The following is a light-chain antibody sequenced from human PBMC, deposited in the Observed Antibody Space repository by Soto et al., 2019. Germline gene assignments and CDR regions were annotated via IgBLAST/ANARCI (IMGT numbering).Light chain of an antibody. J-gene: IGKJ1*01. CDR3: QQYNNWPWT. CDR2: GAS. Sequence: EIVLTQSPATLSSFPGDRVTLSCRASQYINTRLAWYQHRPGQAPRLLIYGASTRATGIPARFSGSGSGTEFTLTISSLQSEDFAVYYCQQYNNWPWTFGQGTKVDI. CDR1: QYINTR. V-gene: IGKV3-15*01.